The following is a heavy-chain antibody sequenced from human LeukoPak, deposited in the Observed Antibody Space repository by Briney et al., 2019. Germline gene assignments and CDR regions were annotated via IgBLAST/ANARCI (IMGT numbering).Heavy chain of an antibody. Sequence: GGSLRLSCAASGFTFSSYWMSWVRQAPGKGLEWVANIKPDGSEKYCVDSVKGRFTISRDNAKKSLYLQMYSLRAEDTAVYYCARGDFNDYGDYVDAFEIWGQGTMVTVS. CDR2: IKPDGSEK. V-gene: IGHV3-7*01. CDR3: ARGDFNDYGDYVDAFEI. D-gene: IGHD4-17*01. J-gene: IGHJ3*02. CDR1: GFTFSSYW.